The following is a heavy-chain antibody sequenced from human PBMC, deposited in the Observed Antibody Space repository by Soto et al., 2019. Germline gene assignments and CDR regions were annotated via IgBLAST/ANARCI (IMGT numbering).Heavy chain of an antibody. V-gene: IGHV4-39*07. CDR1: GGSISSSSYY. CDR2: INHSGST. CDR3: ARGGGRIEHLITGAFPTLDY. D-gene: IGHD1-20*01. J-gene: IGHJ4*02. Sequence: LSETLSLTCTVSGGSISSSSYYWGWIRQPPGKGLEWIGKINHSGSTNYNPSLKSRVTILVDTSKNQFSLKLSSVTAADTAVYYCARGGGRIEHLITGAFPTLDYWGQGTLVTVSS.